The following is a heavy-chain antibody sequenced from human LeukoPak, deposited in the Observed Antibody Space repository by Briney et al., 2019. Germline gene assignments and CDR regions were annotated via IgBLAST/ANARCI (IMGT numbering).Heavy chain of an antibody. Sequence: ASVKVSCKASGYTFTSYGISWVRQAPGQGLEWMGWISAYNGNTNYAQKLQGRVTMTTDTSTSTAYMELRSLGSDDTAVYYCARSGGSGWYSTGYFQHWGQGTLVTVSS. V-gene: IGHV1-18*04. CDR3: ARSGGSGWYSTGYFQH. J-gene: IGHJ1*01. CDR2: ISAYNGNT. D-gene: IGHD6-19*01. CDR1: GYTFTSYG.